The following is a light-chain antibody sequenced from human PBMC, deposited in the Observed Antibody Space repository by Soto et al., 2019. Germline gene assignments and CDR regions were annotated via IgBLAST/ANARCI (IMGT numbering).Light chain of an antibody. J-gene: IGLJ2*01. CDR1: SSDVGGYNY. V-gene: IGLV2-14*01. CDR2: EVS. CDR3: SSYTSSSPPVV. Sequence: QSALTQPASLSGSPGQSITISCTGTSSDVGGYNYVSWYQQHPGKAPKLMIYEVSNRPSGVSNRFSGSKSGNTASLTISGLQDEDDADYYCSSYTSSSPPVVFGGGTKLTVL.